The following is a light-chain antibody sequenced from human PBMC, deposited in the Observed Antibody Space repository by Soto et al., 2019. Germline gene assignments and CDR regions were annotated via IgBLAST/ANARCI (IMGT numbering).Light chain of an antibody. Sequence: DIQMTQSPSSLSASVGDRVTITCRASQSISSYLNWYQQKPGKAPKLLIYAASSLQSGVPSRFSGSGSGTDFNLTIRSLQPEDLATYSCQQSYSTPRTIGPGTKVDI. CDR3: QQSYSTPRT. CDR2: AAS. V-gene: IGKV1-39*01. CDR1: QSISSY. J-gene: IGKJ3*01.